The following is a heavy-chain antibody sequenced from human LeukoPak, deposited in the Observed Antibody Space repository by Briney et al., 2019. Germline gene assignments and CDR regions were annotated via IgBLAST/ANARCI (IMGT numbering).Heavy chain of an antibody. CDR2: IYYSGST. V-gene: IGHV4-31*03. J-gene: IGHJ4*02. CDR1: GGSISSGGYY. CDR3: ARTANGSGSYYTPYFDY. D-gene: IGHD3-10*01. Sequence: PSQTLSLTCTVSGGSISSGGYYWSWIRQHPGKGLEWIGYIYYSGSTYYNPSLKSRVTISVDTSKNQFSLKLSSVTAADTAVYYCARTANGSGSYYTPYFDYWGQGTLVTVSS.